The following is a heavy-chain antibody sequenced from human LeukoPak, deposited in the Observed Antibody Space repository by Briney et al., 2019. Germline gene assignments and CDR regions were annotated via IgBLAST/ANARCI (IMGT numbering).Heavy chain of an antibody. CDR3: AREYGSSPGTTAGAFDI. Sequence: GRSLRLSCAASGFTFSSYGMHWVRQAPGKGLEWVAVIWYDGSNKDYADSVKGRFTISRDNSKNTLYLQMNSLRAEDTAVYYCAREYGSSPGTTAGAFDIWGQGTMVTVSS. CDR2: IWYDGSNK. CDR1: GFTFSSYG. D-gene: IGHD2-2*01. J-gene: IGHJ3*02. V-gene: IGHV3-33*01.